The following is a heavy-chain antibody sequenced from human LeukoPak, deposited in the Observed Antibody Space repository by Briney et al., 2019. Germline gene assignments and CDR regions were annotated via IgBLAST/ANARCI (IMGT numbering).Heavy chain of an antibody. J-gene: IGHJ3*02. CDR1: GGSISSGGYY. V-gene: IGHV4-31*03. CDR3: ARDKDGYEIFDAFDI. CDR2: IYYSGST. Sequence: SETLSPTCTVSGGSISSGGYYWSWIRQHPGKGLEWIGYIYYSGSTYYNPSLKSRVTISVDTSKNQFSLKLSSVTAADTAVYYCARDKDGYEIFDAFDIWGQGTMVTVSS. D-gene: IGHD5-12*01.